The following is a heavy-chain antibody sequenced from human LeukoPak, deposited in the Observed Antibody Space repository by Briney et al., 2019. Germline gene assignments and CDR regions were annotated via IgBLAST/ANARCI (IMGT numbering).Heavy chain of an antibody. V-gene: IGHV1-18*01. CDR2: ISAYNSNT. CDR1: GYTFTSYG. Sequence: ASVKVSCKASGYTFTSYGISWVRQAPGQGLEWMGWISAYNSNTNYAQKLQGRVTMTTDTSTSTAYMELRSLRSDDTAVYYCARRASSGSRSYNWFDPWGQGTLVTVSS. J-gene: IGHJ5*02. CDR3: ARRASSGSRSYNWFDP. D-gene: IGHD3-22*01.